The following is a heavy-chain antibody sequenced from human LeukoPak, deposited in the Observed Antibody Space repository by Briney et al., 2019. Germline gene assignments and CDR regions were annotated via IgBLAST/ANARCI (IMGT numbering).Heavy chain of an antibody. V-gene: IGHV3-74*01. J-gene: IGHJ4*02. CDR1: GFTFSNYY. CDR3: VRETYTGSGSYAV. D-gene: IGHD3-10*01. CDR2: VNTDGSGI. Sequence: GGSLRLSCAASGFTFSNYYMNWVRQITGEGLGWVSRVNTDGSGIDYADSVKGRFTVSRDNAKNTMYLHMNSLRAEDTAVYYCVRETYTGSGSYAVWGQGTLVTVSS.